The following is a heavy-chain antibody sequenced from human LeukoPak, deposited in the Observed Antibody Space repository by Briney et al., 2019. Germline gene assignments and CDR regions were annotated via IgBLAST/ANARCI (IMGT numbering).Heavy chain of an antibody. D-gene: IGHD6-13*01. V-gene: IGHV4-39*07. CDR3: ARGGGSSWYNGWFDP. J-gene: IGHJ5*02. Sequence: SETLSLTCTVSGGSIGSSTYYWGWIRQPPGKGLEWIGNIYYSGSTYYNPSLKSRVTISVDTSKNQFSLKLSSVTAADTAVYYCARGGGSSWYNGWFDPWGQGTLVTVSS. CDR1: GGSIGSSTYY. CDR2: IYYSGST.